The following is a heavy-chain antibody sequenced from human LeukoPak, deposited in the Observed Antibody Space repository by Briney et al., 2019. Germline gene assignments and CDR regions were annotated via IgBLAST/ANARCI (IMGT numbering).Heavy chain of an antibody. Sequence: XKASXYTFSNYYIHWLRQAPGQGLEWMSIIYPSDGSTSYAERFQDRITVTRKTSTNTLYMELSSLRSEDTAVYYCARYYSGYTCFDYWGQGTLVTVSS. V-gene: IGHV1-46*03. CDR3: ARYYSGYTCFDY. CDR1: XYTFSNYY. D-gene: IGHD5-12*01. J-gene: IGHJ4*02. CDR2: IYPSDGST.